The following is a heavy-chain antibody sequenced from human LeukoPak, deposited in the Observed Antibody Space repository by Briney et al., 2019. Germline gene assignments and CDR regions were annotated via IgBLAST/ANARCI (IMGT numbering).Heavy chain of an antibody. D-gene: IGHD6-13*01. J-gene: IGHJ6*02. Sequence: GGSLRLSCAASGFTFSNYAMHWVRQAPGKGLEWVALISYDGSNKYYADSVKGRFTISRDNSKNTLYLQMNSLRAEDTAVYYCARDTHWGGAADRTVLGMDVWGQGTTVTVSS. V-gene: IGHV3-30-3*01. CDR2: ISYDGSNK. CDR3: ARDTHWGGAADRTVLGMDV. CDR1: GFTFSNYA.